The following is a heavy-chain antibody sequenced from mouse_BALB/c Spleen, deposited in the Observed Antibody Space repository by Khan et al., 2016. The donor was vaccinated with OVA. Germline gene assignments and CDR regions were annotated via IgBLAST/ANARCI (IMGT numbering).Heavy chain of an antibody. CDR1: GFTFSTYG. V-gene: IGHV5-6*01. CDR3: ARLAYYYDSEGFAY. CDR2: ISSGGSYT. D-gene: IGHD1-1*01. J-gene: IGHJ3*01. Sequence: EVELVESGGDLVKPEGSLKLSCAASGFTFSTYGMSWVRQTPDKRLEWVATISSGGSYTYYPDSVQGRFTISRDTAKNTLYLQMSSLKSEDTAMFYCARLAYYYDSEGFAYWGQGTLVNVSA.